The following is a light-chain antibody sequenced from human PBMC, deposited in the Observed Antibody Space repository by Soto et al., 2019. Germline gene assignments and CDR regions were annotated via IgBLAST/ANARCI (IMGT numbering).Light chain of an antibody. V-gene: IGKV1-5*03. CDR1: QSISSW. CDR3: QQYNSYT. J-gene: IGKJ3*01. Sequence: DIQMTQSPSTLSASVGDRVTITCRASQSISSWLAWYQQKPGKATKLLIYKASSLESGVPSRFSGSGSGTEFTLTISSLQPDDFATYYCQQYNSYTFGPGTKVDIK. CDR2: KAS.